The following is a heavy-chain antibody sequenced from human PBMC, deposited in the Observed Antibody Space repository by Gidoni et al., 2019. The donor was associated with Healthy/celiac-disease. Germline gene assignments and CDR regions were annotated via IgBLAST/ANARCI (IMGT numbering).Heavy chain of an antibody. D-gene: IGHD3-16*01. Sequence: QVQLQQWGAGLLKPSETLSLTCAVYGWPFSGYYWSWIRQPPGKVLEWNGEINHSVSTNYNPSLKRLVTISVDTSKNQFSLKLSSGTAADTAVYYCARALRWYAYWGQGTLVNVSA. CDR1: GWPFSGYY. J-gene: IGHJ4*02. V-gene: IGHV4-34*01. CDR3: ARALRWYAY. CDR2: INHSVST.